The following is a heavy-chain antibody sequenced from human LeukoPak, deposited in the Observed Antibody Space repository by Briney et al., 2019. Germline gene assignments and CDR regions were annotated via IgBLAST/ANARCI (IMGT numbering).Heavy chain of an antibody. D-gene: IGHD5-18*01. V-gene: IGHV1-2*02. Sequence: ASVKVSCKASGYTFTGYYMHWVRQAPGQGLEWMGWINPNSGGTNYAQKFQGRVTMTRDTSISTAYMELSRLRSDDTAVYYCARGSWIQRSWFDPWGQGTLVTVSP. CDR1: GYTFTGYY. CDR3: ARGSWIQRSWFDP. CDR2: INPNSGGT. J-gene: IGHJ5*02.